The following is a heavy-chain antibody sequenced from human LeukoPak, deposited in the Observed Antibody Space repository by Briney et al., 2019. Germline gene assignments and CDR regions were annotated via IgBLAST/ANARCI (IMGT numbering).Heavy chain of an antibody. V-gene: IGHV1-8*01. CDR3: ARGPFIVVVPVYYYYYMDV. J-gene: IGHJ6*03. CDR2: MNPNSGNT. Sequence: ASVKVSCKASGYTFTSYDITWVRQATGQGLEWMGWMNPNSGNTGYAQKFQGRVTMTRNTSISTAYMELSSLRSEDTAVYYCARGPFIVVVPVYYYYYMDVWGKGTTVTVSS. CDR1: GYTFTSYD. D-gene: IGHD2-2*01.